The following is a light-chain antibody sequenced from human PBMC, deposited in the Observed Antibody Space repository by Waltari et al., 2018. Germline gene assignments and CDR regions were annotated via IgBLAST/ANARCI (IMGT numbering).Light chain of an antibody. CDR2: VAS. V-gene: IGKV1-9*01. J-gene: IGKJ5*01. CDR3: QQLNNYPLT. CDR1: QGISSY. Sequence: DIQLTQSPSFLSASVGDRVTITCLASQGISSYLAWYQQKPGKAPKLLIYVASTLQSGVPSRFSGSGSGTEFTLTISSLQPEDFATYYCQQLNNYPLTFGQGTRLEIK.